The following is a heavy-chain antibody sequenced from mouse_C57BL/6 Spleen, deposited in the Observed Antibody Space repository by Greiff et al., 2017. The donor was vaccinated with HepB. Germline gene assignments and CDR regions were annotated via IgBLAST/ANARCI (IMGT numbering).Heavy chain of an antibody. J-gene: IGHJ2*01. Sequence: EVKLQESGPGLVKPSQSLSLTCSVTGYSITSGYYWNWIRQFPGNKLEWMGYISYDGSNNYNPSLKNRISITRDTSKNQFFLKLNSVTTEDTATYYCARAGDYYGSILVFPYFDNWGQGTTLTVSS. CDR2: ISYDGSN. D-gene: IGHD1-1*01. CDR3: ARAGDYYGSILVFPYFDN. V-gene: IGHV3-6*01. CDR1: GYSITSGYY.